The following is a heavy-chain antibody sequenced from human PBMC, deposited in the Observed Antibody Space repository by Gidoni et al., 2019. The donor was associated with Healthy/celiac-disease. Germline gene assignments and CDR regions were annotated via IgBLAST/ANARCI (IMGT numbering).Heavy chain of an antibody. D-gene: IGHD2-15*01. V-gene: IGHV4-34*01. CDR1: GGSFSGYY. CDR3: AREHRGYCSGGSCPLRSFQH. Sequence: QVQLQQWGAGLLKPSETLSLTCAVYGGSFSGYYWSWIRQPPGKGLEWIGEINHSGSTNYNPSLKSRVTISVDTSKNQFSLKLSSVTAADTAVYYCAREHRGYCSGGSCPLRSFQHWGQGTLVTVSS. CDR2: INHSGST. J-gene: IGHJ1*01.